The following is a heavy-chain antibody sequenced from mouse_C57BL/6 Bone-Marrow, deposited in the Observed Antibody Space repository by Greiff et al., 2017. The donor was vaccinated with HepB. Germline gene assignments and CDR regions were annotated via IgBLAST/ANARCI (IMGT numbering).Heavy chain of an antibody. D-gene: IGHD2-1*01. J-gene: IGHJ3*01. Sequence: VQLQQPGGGLVKPGGSLKLSCAASGFTFSSYAMSWVRQTPEKRLEWVATISDGGSYTYYPDNVKGRFTISRDNAKNNLYLQMSHLKSEDTAMYYCARLLSWFAYWGQGTLVTVSA. V-gene: IGHV5-4*01. CDR3: ARLLSWFAY. CDR1: GFTFSSYA. CDR2: ISDGGSYT.